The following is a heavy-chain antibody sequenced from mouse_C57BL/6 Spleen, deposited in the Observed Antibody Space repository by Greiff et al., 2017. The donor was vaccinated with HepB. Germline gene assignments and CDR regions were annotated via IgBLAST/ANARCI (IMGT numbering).Heavy chain of an antibody. CDR1: GYTFTDYY. D-gene: IGHD1-1*01. V-gene: IGHV1-26*01. CDR2: INPNNGGT. Sequence: VQLQQSGPELVKPGASVKISCKASGYTFTDYYMNWVKQSHGKSLEWIGDINPNNGGTSYNQKFKGKATLTVDKSSSTAYMELRSLTSEDSAVYYCARYPYYGSTHYFDYWGQGTTLTVSS. J-gene: IGHJ2*01. CDR3: ARYPYYGSTHYFDY.